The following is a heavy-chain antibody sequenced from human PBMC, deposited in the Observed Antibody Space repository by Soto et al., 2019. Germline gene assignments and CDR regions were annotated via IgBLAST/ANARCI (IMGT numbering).Heavy chain of an antibody. J-gene: IGHJ6*03. D-gene: IGHD2-2*01. Sequence: ASVKVSCKVSGYTLTELSMHWVRQAPGKGLEWMGGFDPEDGETIYAQKFQGRVTMTEDTSTDTAYMELSSLRSEDTAVYYCATGSILSGYYYYYMDVWGNGTTVTVSS. CDR2: FDPEDGET. V-gene: IGHV1-24*01. CDR3: ATGSILSGYYYYYMDV. CDR1: GYTLTELS.